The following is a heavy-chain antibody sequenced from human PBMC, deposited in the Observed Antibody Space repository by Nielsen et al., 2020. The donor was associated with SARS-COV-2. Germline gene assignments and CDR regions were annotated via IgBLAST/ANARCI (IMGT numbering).Heavy chain of an antibody. CDR1: GFTFSDYY. CDR2: ISSSGYT. D-gene: IGHD3-10*01. Sequence: GESLKISCAASGFTFSDYYMSWIRQAPGKGLEWVSYISSSGYTNYVDSVKGRFTIARDNSKNTLYLQMNSLKTDDSAKYYCARRMGSGSYQAYGLDVWGLGTTVTVSS. CDR3: ARRMGSGSYQAYGLDV. J-gene: IGHJ6*02. V-gene: IGHV3-11*06.